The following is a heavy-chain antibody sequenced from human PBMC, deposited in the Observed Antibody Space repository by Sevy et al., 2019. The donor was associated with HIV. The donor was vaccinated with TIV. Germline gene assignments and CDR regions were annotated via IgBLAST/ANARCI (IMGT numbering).Heavy chain of an antibody. CDR2: INHSGST. CDR1: GGSFSGYY. V-gene: IGHV4-34*01. CDR3: ARHCSSTSCSHAFDI. D-gene: IGHD2-2*01. J-gene: IGHJ3*02. Sequence: SETLSLTCAVYGGSFSGYYWSWIRQPPGKGLEWIGEINHSGSTNYNPSLKSRVTISADTSKNQFSQKLSSVTAADTAVYYCARHCSSTSCSHAFDIWGQGTMVTVSS.